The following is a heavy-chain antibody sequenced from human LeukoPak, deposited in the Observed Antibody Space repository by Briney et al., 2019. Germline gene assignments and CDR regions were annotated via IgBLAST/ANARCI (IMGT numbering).Heavy chain of an antibody. D-gene: IGHD1-14*01. J-gene: IGHJ4*02. Sequence: GGSLRLSCAASGFTFSSYGMHWVRQAPGKGLEWVAVIWYDGSNKYYADSVKGRFTISRDNSKNTLYLQMNSLRAEDTAVYYCAREIVGGFNPGAYWGQGTLVTVSS. CDR3: AREIVGGFNPGAY. CDR1: GFTFSSYG. CDR2: IWYDGSNK. V-gene: IGHV3-33*01.